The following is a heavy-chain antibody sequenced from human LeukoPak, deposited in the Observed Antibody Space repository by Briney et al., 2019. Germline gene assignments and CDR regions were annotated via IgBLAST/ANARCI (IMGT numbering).Heavy chain of an antibody. J-gene: IGHJ3*02. V-gene: IGHV5-51*01. CDR3: ASLWFGELLSPHDAFDI. CDR1: GYTFNTYW. CDR2: IYPGDSDT. Sequence: GESLKISCKGSGYTFNTYWIAWVRQMPGKGLEWMGIIYPGDSDTRYSPSFQGQVTISADKSSSTAYLQWSSLKASDTAMYYCASLWFGELLSPHDAFDIWGQGTMVTVSS. D-gene: IGHD3-10*01.